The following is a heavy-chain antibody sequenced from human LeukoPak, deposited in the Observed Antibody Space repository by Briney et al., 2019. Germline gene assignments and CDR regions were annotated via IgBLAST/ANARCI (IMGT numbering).Heavy chain of an antibody. V-gene: IGHV4-59*08. J-gene: IGHJ4*02. CDR1: GGSISSYY. CDR3: ARNLQQVVGGDYFDY. CDR2: IYYSGTT. Sequence: SVTLSLTCTVSGGSISSYYWRWIRQPPGKGLEWIGYIYYSGTTNYNPSLKSRVTISVDTSKNQFSLKLSSVTAADTAVYYCARNLQQVVGGDYFDYWGQGTLVTVSS. D-gene: IGHD2-15*01.